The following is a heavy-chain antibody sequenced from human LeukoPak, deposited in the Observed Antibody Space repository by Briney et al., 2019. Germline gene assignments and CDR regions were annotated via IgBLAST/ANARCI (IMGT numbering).Heavy chain of an antibody. CDR2: IHSGGTT. J-gene: IGHJ4*02. Sequence: GGSLRLSCAASGFTFSSYEMNWVRQAPGKGLEWVSVIHSGGTTYYADSVKGRFTISRDNSKNTVYLQMSSLRAEDTAVYFRARGRQWGGYYYPIDFWGQGTLVTVSS. CDR3: ARGRQWGGYYYPIDF. D-gene: IGHD3-22*01. CDR1: GFTFSSYE. V-gene: IGHV3-53*01.